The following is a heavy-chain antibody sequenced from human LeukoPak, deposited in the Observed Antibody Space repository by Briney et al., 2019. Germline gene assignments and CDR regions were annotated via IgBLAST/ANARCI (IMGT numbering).Heavy chain of an antibody. D-gene: IGHD3-10*01. CDR2: IYPDDSDI. J-gene: IGHJ4*02. Sequence: GESLKISCKGSGYSFPSYWIGWVRQMPGKGLEWMGIIYPDDSDIRYSPSFQGQVTISADKSINTAYLQWSSLKASDTAIYYCARTQELADFDYWGQGTLVTVSS. CDR3: ARTQELADFDY. CDR1: GYSFPSYW. V-gene: IGHV5-51*01.